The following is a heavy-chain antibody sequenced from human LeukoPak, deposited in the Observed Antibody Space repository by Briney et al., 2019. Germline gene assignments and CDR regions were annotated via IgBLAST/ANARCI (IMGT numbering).Heavy chain of an antibody. CDR3: AXGYCSGGXXYLVENXLDP. V-gene: IGHV1-2*06. J-gene: IGHJ5*02. CDR2: INPNSGGT. CDR1: GYTLTAYY. D-gene: IGHD2-15*01. Sequence: GASVKVSCKASGYTLTAYYIYWVRQAPGQGLEWMGRINPNSGGTDYAQNFQGRVTMTRDTSISTAYMELSRLRSDDTAVYYCAXGYCSGGXXYLVENXLDPWGQGTLVTVSS.